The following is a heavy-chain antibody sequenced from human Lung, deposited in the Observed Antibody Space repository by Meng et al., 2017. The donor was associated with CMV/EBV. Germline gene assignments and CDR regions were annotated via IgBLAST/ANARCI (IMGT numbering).Heavy chain of an antibody. CDR2: ISSSGTSI. CDR3: ARERADYYDTKQTLDY. Sequence: GESXKISXAASGFTFSDYYMSWIRQAPGKGLEWVSYISSSGTSIYYADSVKGRFTISRDNAKNSQYLQMNSLRDEDTAVYYCARERADYYDTKQTLDYWGLGXLVTVSS. J-gene: IGHJ4*02. D-gene: IGHD3-22*01. CDR1: GFTFSDYY. V-gene: IGHV3-11*01.